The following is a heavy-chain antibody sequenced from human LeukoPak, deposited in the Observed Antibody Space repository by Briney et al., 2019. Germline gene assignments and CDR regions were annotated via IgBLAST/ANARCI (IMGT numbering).Heavy chain of an antibody. J-gene: IGHJ1*01. CDR1: GYTFTGYY. D-gene: IGHD1-26*01. Sequence: GASVKVSCKASGYTFTGYYMHWVRQAPGQGLEWMGWINPNSGGTNYAQKFQGRVTMTRDTSISTAYMELSRLRSDDTAVYYCASLTYSGSYYLAEYFQHWGQGTLVTVSS. CDR3: ASLTYSGSYYLAEYFQH. CDR2: INPNSGGT. V-gene: IGHV1-2*02.